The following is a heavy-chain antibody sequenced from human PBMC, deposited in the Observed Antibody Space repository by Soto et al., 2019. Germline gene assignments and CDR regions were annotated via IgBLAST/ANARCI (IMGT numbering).Heavy chain of an antibody. J-gene: IGHJ4*02. D-gene: IGHD3-22*01. CDR1: GGTFSSYA. V-gene: IGHV1-69*13. Sequence: AASVKVSCKASGGTFSSYAISWVRQAPGQGLEWMGGIIPIFGTANYAQKCQGRVTITADESTSTAYMELSSLRSEDTAVYYCARATLNSDSRSELYFDCWGQGTLVTVSS. CDR2: IIPIFGTA. CDR3: ARATLNSDSRSELYFDC.